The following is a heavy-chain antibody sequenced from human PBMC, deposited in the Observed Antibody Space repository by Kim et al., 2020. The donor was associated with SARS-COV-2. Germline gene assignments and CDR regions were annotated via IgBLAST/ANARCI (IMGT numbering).Heavy chain of an antibody. CDR3: ARGGGYRYGLGAFDL. CDR1: GCTFSSYT. D-gene: IGHD5-18*01. V-gene: IGHV1-69*02. J-gene: IGHJ3*01. Sequence: SVKVSCKASGCTFSSYTISWVRQAPGQGLEWMGRIIPILGIANYAQKFQGRVTITADKSTSTAYMELSSLRSEDTAVYYCARGGGYRYGLGAFDLWGQGTMVTVSS. CDR2: IIPILGIA.